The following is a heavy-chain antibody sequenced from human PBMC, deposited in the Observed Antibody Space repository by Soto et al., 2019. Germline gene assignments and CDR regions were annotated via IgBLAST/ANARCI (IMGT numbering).Heavy chain of an antibody. CDR1: GVSIKSYY. V-gene: IGHV4-59*08. J-gene: IGHJ2*01. D-gene: IGHD5-18*01. Sequence: QVQLQESGPGLVKPSETLSLTCNVSGVSIKSYYWSWIRHPPGKGLQWIGYIHYSGNTNYNPPLKSRGTMSLDASKTQLSLRLNSVTAADTAVYYCARPAMVTNNWFFDLWGRGTLVTVSS. CDR2: IHYSGNT. CDR3: ARPAMVTNNWFFDL.